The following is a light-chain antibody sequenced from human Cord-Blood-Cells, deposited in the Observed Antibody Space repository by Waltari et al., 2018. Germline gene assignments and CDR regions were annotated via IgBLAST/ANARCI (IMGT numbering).Light chain of an antibody. Sequence: VIWMTQSPSLLSASLGDRVTISCRMSQGIRSYLAWYQQKPGKAPELLIYAASTLQSGVPSRFSGSGSGTDFTLTISCLQSEDFATYYCQQYYSFPYTFGQGTKLEIK. CDR3: QQYYSFPYT. J-gene: IGKJ2*01. V-gene: IGKV1D-8*03. CDR1: QGIRSY. CDR2: AAS.